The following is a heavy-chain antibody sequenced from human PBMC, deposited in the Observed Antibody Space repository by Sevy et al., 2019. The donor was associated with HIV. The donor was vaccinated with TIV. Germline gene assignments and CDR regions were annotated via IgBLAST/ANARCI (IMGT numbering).Heavy chain of an antibody. J-gene: IGHJ3*02. Sequence: SETLSLTCTVSGGSINSDHWNWIRQPPGKGLEWIGYVYYTGGTNYNPSLKNQVTISVDRTKNQFSLKLTSVTAADTAVYYCARRNDFDTWGQGTMVTVSS. CDR1: GGSINSDH. CDR2: VYYTGGT. CDR3: ARRNDFDT. V-gene: IGHV4-59*08.